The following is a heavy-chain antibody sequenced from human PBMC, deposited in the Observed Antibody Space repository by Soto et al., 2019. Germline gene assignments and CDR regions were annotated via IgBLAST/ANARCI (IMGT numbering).Heavy chain of an antibody. CDR3: AAATSIALGFRY. D-gene: IGHD1-26*01. Sequence: QGYLVQSGAEVKRPGASXXXXXKTSGFTFNTHGFXXXRQAPGQGLEWMGWNSALNGKTFYAHNFQDRVIMTTDTSSSTAYMELRGLKSDDTAVYYCAAATSIALGFRYLGQGTLVTVSS. CDR1: GFTFNTHG. V-gene: IGHV1-18*01. CDR2: NSALNGKT. J-gene: IGHJ4*02.